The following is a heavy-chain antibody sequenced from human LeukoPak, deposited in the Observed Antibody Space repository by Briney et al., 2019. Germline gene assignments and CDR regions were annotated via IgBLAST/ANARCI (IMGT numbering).Heavy chain of an antibody. Sequence: PSETLSLTCTVSGGSISSSSYYRGWIRQPPGTGLEWIGSIYYSGSTYYNPSLKSRVTISVDTSKNQFSLKLSSVTAADTAVYYCARQEATWLDWFDPWGQGTLVTVSS. CDR1: GGSISSSSYY. V-gene: IGHV4-39*01. CDR2: IYYSGST. CDR3: ARQEATWLDWFDP. D-gene: IGHD5-12*01. J-gene: IGHJ5*02.